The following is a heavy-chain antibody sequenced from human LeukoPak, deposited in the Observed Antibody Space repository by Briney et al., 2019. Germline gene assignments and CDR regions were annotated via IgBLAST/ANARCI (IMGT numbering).Heavy chain of an antibody. CDR3: TRHLPGLNQYYFYMDV. J-gene: IGHJ6*03. CDR1: GFTLGDSA. V-gene: IGHV3-73*01. Sequence: GGSLKLSCAASGFTLGDSAVHWVRQASGKGLEWIGRIRSKAGNYATAYVASVEGRFTLSRDDSKSTAYLQMNNLKTEDTALYYCTRHLPGLNQYYFYMDVWGKGTTVTVSS. D-gene: IGHD6-19*01. CDR2: IRSKAGNYAT.